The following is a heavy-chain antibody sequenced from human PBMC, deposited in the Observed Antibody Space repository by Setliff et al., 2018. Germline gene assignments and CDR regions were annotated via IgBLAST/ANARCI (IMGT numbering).Heavy chain of an antibody. D-gene: IGHD1-7*01. Sequence: PGGSLRLSCAASGFIFSNAWMSRVRQAPGKGLEWVGRIKRKNDGGTTDNAAPVKGRFTISRDDSKNTLYLQMNSLKTEDTAVYYCTTAGTPAGYYYGMDVWGQGTTVTVSS. CDR3: TTAGTPAGYYYGMDV. CDR1: GFIFSNAW. CDR2: IKRKNDGGTT. J-gene: IGHJ6*02. V-gene: IGHV3-15*01.